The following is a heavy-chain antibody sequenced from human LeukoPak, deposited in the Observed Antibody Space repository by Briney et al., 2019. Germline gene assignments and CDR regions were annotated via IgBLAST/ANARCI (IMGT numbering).Heavy chain of an antibody. J-gene: IGHJ4*02. V-gene: IGHV5-51*01. D-gene: IGHD6-19*01. CDR3: ACSIAVAGTLADY. CDR1: GYIFTSYW. Sequence: GESLKISCKGSGYIFTSYWIGWVRQMPGKGLEWMGIIYPGDSDTRYSPSFQGQVTISADKSISTAYLQWSSLKASDTAMYYCACSIAVAGTLADYWGQGTLVTVSS. CDR2: IYPGDSDT.